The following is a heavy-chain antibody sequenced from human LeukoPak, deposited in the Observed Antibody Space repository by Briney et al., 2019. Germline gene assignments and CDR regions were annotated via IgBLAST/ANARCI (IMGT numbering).Heavy chain of an antibody. D-gene: IGHD6-6*01. V-gene: IGHV3-66*02. CDR1: GVTSNY. CDR3: AGGGEAARSLVY. CDR2: IYNGGTT. Sequence: GGSLRLSCAASGVTSNYMTWVRQAAGKGLEWVSVIYNGGTTYYADSVKGRFTISRDNSKSTLFVYLQMNSLRTDDTALYYCAGGGEAARSLVYWGQEALVTVSS. J-gene: IGHJ4*02.